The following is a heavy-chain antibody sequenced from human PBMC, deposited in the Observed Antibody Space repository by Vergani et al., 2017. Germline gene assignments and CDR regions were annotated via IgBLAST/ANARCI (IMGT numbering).Heavy chain of an antibody. V-gene: IGHV4-34*02. J-gene: IGHJ4*02. CDR3: AVRPRVNLVGGEIVTNRTFYY. Sequence: QVQLQQWGAGVVKPSGTLSLTCAVFGESFSSFYWSWIRQPPGKGLEWIGEINNDGHTNYNPSLESRVTVSRNTAKNQYSLNLMSVTAADTAMYYCAVRPRVNLVGGEIVTNRTFYYWGQGSLGTVSS. D-gene: IGHD3-10*01. CDR1: GESFSSFY. CDR2: INNDGHT.